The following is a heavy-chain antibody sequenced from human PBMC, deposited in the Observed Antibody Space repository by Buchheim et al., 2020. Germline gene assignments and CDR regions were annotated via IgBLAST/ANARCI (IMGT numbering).Heavy chain of an antibody. CDR1: GGSISSYY. CDR3: ARTRPKFVYFDY. J-gene: IGHJ4*02. CDR2: IYYSGST. D-gene: IGHD3-10*01. Sequence: QVQLQESGPGLVKPSETLSLTCTVSGGSISSYYWSWIRQPPGKGLEWIGYIYYSGSTYYNPSLKSRVTISVDTSKNQFSLKLSSVTAADTAVYYCARTRPKFVYFDYWGQGTL. V-gene: IGHV4-59*12.